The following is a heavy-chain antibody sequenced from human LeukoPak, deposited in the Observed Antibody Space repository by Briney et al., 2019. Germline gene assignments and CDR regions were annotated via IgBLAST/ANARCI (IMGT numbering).Heavy chain of an antibody. CDR2: ITLDGSDS. Sequence: PGGSLRLSCAASGFPFSSYWMAWVRHAPGKGLEWVATITLDGSDSYYVDSVKGRFTVSIDNAKNSLYLQMNSLRVEDTAVFYCTTENWYVFENWGQGSLVTVSS. J-gene: IGHJ4*02. D-gene: IGHD1-1*01. CDR3: TTENWYVFEN. CDR1: GFPFSSYW. V-gene: IGHV3-7*04.